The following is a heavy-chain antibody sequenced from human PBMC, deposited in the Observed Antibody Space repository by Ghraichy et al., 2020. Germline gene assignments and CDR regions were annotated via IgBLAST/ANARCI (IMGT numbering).Heavy chain of an antibody. CDR2: IKQDGSAK. CDR3: ARAGGYCSSANCAADIYFDS. J-gene: IGHJ4*02. CDR1: GFSFSSFW. V-gene: IGHV3-7*01. D-gene: IGHD2-2*01. Sequence: GGSLRLSCAASGFSFSSFWMNWVRQAPGKELEWVANIKQDGSAKHYVDSVKGRFTISRDNAKNSLFLQMTSLRAEDTAVYYSARAGGYCSSANCAADIYFDSWGQGTLVTVSS.